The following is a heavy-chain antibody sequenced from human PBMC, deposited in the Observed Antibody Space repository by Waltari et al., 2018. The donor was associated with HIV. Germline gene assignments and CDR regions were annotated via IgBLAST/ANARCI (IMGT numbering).Heavy chain of an antibody. CDR3: ARGLDILTGHYHWFLDV. CDR1: GGSITSGDYY. D-gene: IGHD3-9*01. CDR2: VYTSGSA. V-gene: IGHV4-61*02. Sequence: VQLQESGPGLVKPSQTLSLTCTVSGGSITSGDYYWTWIRQPAGKGLEWIGRVYTSGSANYNPSLRSRVTMSLDTSKNQFSLKLTSVTAADTAVYYCARGLDILTGHYHWFLDVWGRGTLVTVSS. J-gene: IGHJ2*01.